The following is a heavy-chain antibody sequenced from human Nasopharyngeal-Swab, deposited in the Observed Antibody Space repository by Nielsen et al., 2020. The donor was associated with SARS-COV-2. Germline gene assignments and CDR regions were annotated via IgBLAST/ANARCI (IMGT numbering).Heavy chain of an antibody. J-gene: IGHJ3*02. Sequence: GESLKISCVASGITFSDLYMSWIRQAPGKGLEWVGYISSSSSYTFYADSVKGRFTISRDNARNAVYLQMNSLRADDTAVYYCVRDGALIQLWLLPHALDIWGQGTLVTVSS. D-gene: IGHD5-18*01. CDR1: GITFSDLY. CDR2: ISSSSSYT. CDR3: VRDGALIQLWLLPHALDI. V-gene: IGHV3-11*06.